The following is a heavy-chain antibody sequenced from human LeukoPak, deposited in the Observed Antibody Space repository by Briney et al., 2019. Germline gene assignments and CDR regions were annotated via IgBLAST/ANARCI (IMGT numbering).Heavy chain of an antibody. J-gene: IGHJ4*02. D-gene: IGHD6-19*01. V-gene: IGHV3-72*01. CDR3: ARVGSSGWEDY. Sequence: QTGGSLRLSCAASGFTFSGHYMDWVRQAPGKGLERVGRIRNKANSYTTEYAASVKGRFTISRDDSKNSLYLQINSLKIEDTAVYYCARVGSSGWEDYWGQGTLVTVFS. CDR1: GFTFSGHY. CDR2: IRNKANSYTT.